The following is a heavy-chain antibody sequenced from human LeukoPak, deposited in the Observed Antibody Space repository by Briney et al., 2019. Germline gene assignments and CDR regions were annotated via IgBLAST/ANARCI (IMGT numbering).Heavy chain of an antibody. CDR2: ISGSGGST. Sequence: GGTLRLSCAASGFTFSSYAMSWVRQAPGTGLGWVSAISGSGGSTYYADSVKCRFTISRDNSKNTLYLQMNSLRAEDTAVYYCAKLPGWFGESHRDYWGQGTLVTVSS. J-gene: IGHJ4*02. V-gene: IGHV3-23*01. CDR3: AKLPGWFGESHRDY. D-gene: IGHD3-10*01. CDR1: GFTFSSYA.